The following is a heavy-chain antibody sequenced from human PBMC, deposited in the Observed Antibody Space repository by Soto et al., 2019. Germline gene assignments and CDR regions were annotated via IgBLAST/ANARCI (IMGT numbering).Heavy chain of an antibody. V-gene: IGHV3-23*01. J-gene: IGHJ4*02. D-gene: IGHD4-17*01. CDR1: GFMFSSYV. Sequence: EVQLLEPGGGLVQPGGSRRLSCAASGFMFSSYVMSWVRQAPGKGLEWVSGISGSGSRTYYADPVKGRFSISRDNSKNTLFLQMNSLRVEDTAVYYCAVFTTVTEADYWGQGTLVIVPS. CDR2: ISGSGSRT. CDR3: AVFTTVTEADY.